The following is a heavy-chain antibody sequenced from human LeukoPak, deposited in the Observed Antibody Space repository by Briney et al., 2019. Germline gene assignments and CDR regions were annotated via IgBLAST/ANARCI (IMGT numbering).Heavy chain of an antibody. D-gene: IGHD3-10*01. J-gene: IGHJ4*02. V-gene: IGHV4-59*12. CDR1: GGSISSYY. CDR2: IYYSGST. CDR3: ATFAHGQVDY. Sequence: SETLSLTCTVSGGSISSYYWSWIRQPPGKGLEWIGYIYYSGSTNYNPSLKSRVTISVDTSKNQFSLKLNSVTAADTAVYFCATFAHGQVDYWGQGTLVTVSS.